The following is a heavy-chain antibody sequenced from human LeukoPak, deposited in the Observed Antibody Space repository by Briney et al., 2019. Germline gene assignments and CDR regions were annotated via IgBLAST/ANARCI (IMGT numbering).Heavy chain of an antibody. Sequence: GGSLRLSCAASGFTFSSYEVNWVRQAPGKGLEWVSYISSSGDTIYYADSVKGRFTISRDNAQNSLYLQMNSLRAEDTAVYYCARQGDSWGQGTMVTVSS. J-gene: IGHJ3*01. CDR3: ARQGDS. CDR1: GFTFSSYE. V-gene: IGHV3-48*03. D-gene: IGHD3-10*01. CDR2: ISSSGDTI.